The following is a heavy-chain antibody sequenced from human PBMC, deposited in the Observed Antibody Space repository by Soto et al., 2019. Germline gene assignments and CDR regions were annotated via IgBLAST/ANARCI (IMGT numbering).Heavy chain of an antibody. D-gene: IGHD3-3*01. CDR3: ARKYYDFWSGYYFDY. J-gene: IGHJ4*02. Sequence: SSETLSLTCTVSGGSISSGGYYWSWIRQHPGKGLEWIGYIYYSGSTYYNPSLKSRVTISVDTSKNQFSLKLSSVTAADTAVYYCARKYYDFWSGYYFDYWGQGTLVTVSS. CDR1: GGSISSGGYY. CDR2: IYYSGST. V-gene: IGHV4-31*03.